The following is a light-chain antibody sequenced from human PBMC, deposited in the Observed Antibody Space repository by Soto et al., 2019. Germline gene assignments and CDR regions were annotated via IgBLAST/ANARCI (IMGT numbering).Light chain of an antibody. V-gene: IGLV2-14*01. CDR1: SSDVGDYNY. CDR3: CSYTSSITYV. CDR2: EVS. J-gene: IGLJ1*01. Sequence: SVLTQPPSVSGSPGQSITISCTGTSSDVGDYNYVSWYQQHPGKAPKLMIYEVSYRPSGVSDRFSGSKSGNTASLTISGLQAEDEADYYCCSYTSSITYVFGTGTKVTV.